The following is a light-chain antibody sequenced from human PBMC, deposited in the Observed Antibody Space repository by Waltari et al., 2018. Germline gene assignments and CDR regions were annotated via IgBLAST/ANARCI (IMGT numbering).Light chain of an antibody. CDR3: LQTYTTPYS. J-gene: IGKJ2*03. Sequence: IQMNQSPSSLSTSVGDRVTITCRASQSVSTFLNWYQQKPGKSPKILIYDSSKLQTGVPSRFSGSGSGTDFTLTISSVQPEDFATYFCLQTYTTPYSFGQGT. CDR2: DSS. V-gene: IGKV1-39*01. CDR1: QSVSTF.